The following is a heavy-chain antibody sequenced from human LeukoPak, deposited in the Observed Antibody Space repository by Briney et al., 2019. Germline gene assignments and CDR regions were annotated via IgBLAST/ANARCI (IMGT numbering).Heavy chain of an antibody. CDR3: ARGRLQYCSGGSCSYYFDY. Sequence: TSETLSLTCAVYGGSFSGYYWSWIRQPPGKGLEWIGEINHSGSTNYNPSLKSRVTISVDTSKNQFSLKLSSVTAADTAVYYCARGRLQYCSGGSCSYYFDYWGQGTLVTVSS. CDR1: GGSFSGYY. J-gene: IGHJ4*02. CDR2: INHSGST. V-gene: IGHV4-34*01. D-gene: IGHD2-15*01.